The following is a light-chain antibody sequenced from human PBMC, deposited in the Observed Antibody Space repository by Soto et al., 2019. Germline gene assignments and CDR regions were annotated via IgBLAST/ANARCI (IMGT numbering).Light chain of an antibody. J-gene: IGLJ3*02. CDR3: CSYAGRSTLV. Sequence: QSALTQPASVSGSPGQSITISCTGSSSDVGSYNLVSWHQQYPGNAPKLMIYEGSKRPSGVSNRFSGSKSGNTAALTISGLQAEDEADYSCCSYAGRSTLVFGGGTKLPVL. CDR1: SSDVGSYNL. CDR2: EGS. V-gene: IGLV2-23*01.